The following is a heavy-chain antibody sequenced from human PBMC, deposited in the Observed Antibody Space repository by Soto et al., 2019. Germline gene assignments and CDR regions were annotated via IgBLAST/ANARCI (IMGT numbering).Heavy chain of an antibody. J-gene: IGHJ4*02. CDR3: ARRGSGSYYDY. CDR1: GFTFSSYA. V-gene: IGHV3-23*01. Sequence: EVQLLESGGGLVQPGGSLRLSCAASGFTFSSYAMSWVRQAPVKGLEWVSAISGSGGSTYYADSVKGRFTISRDNSKNTLYPQMNSLRAEDTAVYYCARRGSGSYYDYWGQGTLVTVSS. D-gene: IGHD1-26*01. CDR2: ISGSGGST.